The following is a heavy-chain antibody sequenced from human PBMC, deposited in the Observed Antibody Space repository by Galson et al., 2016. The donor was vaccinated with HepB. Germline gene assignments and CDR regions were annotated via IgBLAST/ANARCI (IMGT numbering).Heavy chain of an antibody. V-gene: IGHV4-30-2*01. J-gene: IGHJ4*02. D-gene: IGHD3-16*01. CDR3: ARGGIRAIV. Sequence: TLSLTCAVSGGSISSGGFPWNWIRQPPGKGLEWIGYIHSSGSTSSNPSLQRRVTISADWSQNQFSLNLTSVTAAVYYCARGGIRAIVWGQGTLAAVSS. CDR2: IHSSGST. CDR1: GGSISSGGFP.